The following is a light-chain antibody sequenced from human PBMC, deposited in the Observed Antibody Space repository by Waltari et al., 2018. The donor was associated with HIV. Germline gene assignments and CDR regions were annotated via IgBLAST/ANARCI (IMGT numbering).Light chain of an antibody. Sequence: QSVLTQPPSASGTPGQRVTSPCSGSSSNIGRNIVNWYQQLPGRAPKLLIYTDNQRASGFPDRFSGSKSGTSASLAISGLQSEDEADYYCATWDDSLNGLNWVFGGGTKLTVL. CDR3: ATWDDSLNGLNWV. J-gene: IGLJ3*02. CDR1: SSNIGRNI. CDR2: TDN. V-gene: IGLV1-44*01.